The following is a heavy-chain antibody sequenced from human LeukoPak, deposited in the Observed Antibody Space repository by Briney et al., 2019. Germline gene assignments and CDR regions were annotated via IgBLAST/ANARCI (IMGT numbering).Heavy chain of an antibody. Sequence: GGSLRLSCAASGFTFSTYEMNWVRQAPGKGLEWISYISSSGSTIYYADSMKGRFTISRDNAKNSLYLQMNSLRDEDTAVYYCARGSGGAKENSYYYMDVWGKGTTVTVPS. J-gene: IGHJ6*03. CDR3: ARGSGGAKENSYYYMDV. CDR2: ISSSGSTI. V-gene: IGHV3-48*03. D-gene: IGHD1-26*01. CDR1: GFTFSTYE.